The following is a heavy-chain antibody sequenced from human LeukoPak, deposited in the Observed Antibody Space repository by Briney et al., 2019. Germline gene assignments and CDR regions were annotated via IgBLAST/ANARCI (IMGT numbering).Heavy chain of an antibody. J-gene: IGHJ4*02. CDR2: IIPILGIA. CDR1: GGTFSSYA. Sequence: ASVKVSCKASGGTFSSYAISWARQAPGQGLEWMGRIIPILGIANYAQKFQGRVTITADKSTSTAYMELSSLRSEDTAVYYCARVEVDSSGWSYYFDYWGQGTLVTVSS. D-gene: IGHD6-19*01. CDR3: ARVEVDSSGWSYYFDY. V-gene: IGHV1-69*04.